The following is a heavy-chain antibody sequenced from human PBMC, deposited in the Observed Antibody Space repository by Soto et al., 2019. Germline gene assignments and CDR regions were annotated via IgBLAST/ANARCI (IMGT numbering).Heavy chain of an antibody. D-gene: IGHD6-19*01. Sequence: PGGSLRLSCTASGFNFSDYYMNWIRQAPGKGLTWLSYISPSGTSISYTDSVKGRFTISRDNAKNSMFLQMSSLRDEDTAVYYCARDMQWLAFDPWGQGTLVTVS. CDR1: GFNFSDYY. V-gene: IGHV3-11*01. CDR3: ARDMQWLAFDP. J-gene: IGHJ5*02. CDR2: ISPSGTSI.